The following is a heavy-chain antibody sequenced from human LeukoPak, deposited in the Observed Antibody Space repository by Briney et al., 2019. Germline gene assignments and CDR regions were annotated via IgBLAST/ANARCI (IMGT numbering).Heavy chain of an antibody. V-gene: IGHV6-1*01. CDR1: GDSVSSNIAA. D-gene: IGHD3-3*01. CDR3: ARGRHGDLVSLFEY. CDR2: TYYRSKWYD. J-gene: IGHJ4*02. Sequence: SQTLSLTCAISGDSVSSNIAAWNWIRQSPSRGLEWLGRTYYRSKWYDDYAISVRSRTTINADTSKNQFSLHLNSVTPEDTAVYCCARGRHGDLVSLFEYWGQGILVTVSS.